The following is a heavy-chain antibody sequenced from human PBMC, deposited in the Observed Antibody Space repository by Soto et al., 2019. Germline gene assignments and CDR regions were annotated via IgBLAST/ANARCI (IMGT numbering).Heavy chain of an antibody. CDR2: ISGSGGST. V-gene: IGHV3-23*01. Sequence: EVQLLESGGGLVQPGGSLRLSCAASGFTFSSYAMSWVRQAPGKGLEWVSAISGSGGSTYYADSMKGRFTISRDNSKNTLYLQMNSLRAEDTAVYYCAKDQLRDYYDSSGCFDYWGQGTLVTVSS. CDR1: GFTFSSYA. CDR3: AKDQLRDYYDSSGCFDY. J-gene: IGHJ4*02. D-gene: IGHD3-22*01.